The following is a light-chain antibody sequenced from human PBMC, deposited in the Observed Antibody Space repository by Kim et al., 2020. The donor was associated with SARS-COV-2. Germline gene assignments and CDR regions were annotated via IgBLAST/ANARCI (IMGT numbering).Light chain of an antibody. CDR1: QCISNY. Sequence: ASVGDRVPITCRASQCISNYLACYQQKPGKVPNVVIYGASALQSGVPSRFSGSGSGTDFTLTISSLQPEDVATYYCQTYNSAPRTFGQGTKVDIK. V-gene: IGKV1-27*01. CDR3: QTYNSAPRT. J-gene: IGKJ1*01. CDR2: GAS.